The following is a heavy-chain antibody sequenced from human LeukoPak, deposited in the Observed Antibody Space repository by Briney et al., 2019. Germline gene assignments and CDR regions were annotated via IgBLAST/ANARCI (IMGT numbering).Heavy chain of an antibody. D-gene: IGHD3-22*01. J-gene: IGHJ4*02. CDR3: AREYYYDSSGDY. CDR2: INPNSGGT. V-gene: IGHV1-2*02. Sequence: ASVKVSCRASGYTFTGYYMHWVRQAPGQGLEWMGWINPNSGGTNYAQKFQGRVTTTRDTSISTAYIELSRLRSDDTAVYYCAREYYYDSSGDYWGQGTLVTVSS. CDR1: GYTFTGYY.